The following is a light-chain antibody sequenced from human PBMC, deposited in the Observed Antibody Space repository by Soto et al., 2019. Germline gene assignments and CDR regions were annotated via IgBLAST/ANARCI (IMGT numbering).Light chain of an antibody. Sequence: DIPMTQSPSSVSASVGDRVTITCRASQGISTWLAWYQQKPGKAPKLLIHTASRLQSGVPSRFSGSGSGTNFTLTITSLQPEDFATFYCQQASRFPWTFGQGTTVENK. CDR1: QGISTW. CDR2: TAS. J-gene: IGKJ1*01. V-gene: IGKV1-12*01. CDR3: QQASRFPWT.